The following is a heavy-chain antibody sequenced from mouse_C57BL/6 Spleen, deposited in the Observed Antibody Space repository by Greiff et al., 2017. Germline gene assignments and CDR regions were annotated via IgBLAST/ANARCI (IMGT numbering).Heavy chain of an antibody. CDR2: ISSGSSTI. V-gene: IGHV5-17*01. CDR1: GFTFSDYG. Sequence: EVMLVESGGGLVKPGGSLKLSCAASGFTFSDYGMHWVRQAPEKGLEWVAYISSGSSTIYYADTVKGRFTISRDNSKNTLFLQMTSLRSEDTAIYYCAGRGGYAMDYWGQGTSVTVSA. J-gene: IGHJ4*01. CDR3: AGRGGYAMDY.